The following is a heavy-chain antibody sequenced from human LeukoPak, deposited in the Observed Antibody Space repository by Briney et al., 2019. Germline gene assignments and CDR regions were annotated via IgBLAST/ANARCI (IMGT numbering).Heavy chain of an antibody. Sequence: GGSLRLSCATSGFTFTTFWMHWVRQAPGKGLVWVSRINHDGSSTNYADSVKGRFTISRDNAKNTAYLQTNSLRAEDTAVYYCVRDWGYDSSGYWQKYFDTWGQGTLVTVSS. CDR2: INHDGSST. V-gene: IGHV3-74*01. CDR1: GFTFTTFW. D-gene: IGHD3-22*01. J-gene: IGHJ4*02. CDR3: VRDWGYDSSGYWQKYFDT.